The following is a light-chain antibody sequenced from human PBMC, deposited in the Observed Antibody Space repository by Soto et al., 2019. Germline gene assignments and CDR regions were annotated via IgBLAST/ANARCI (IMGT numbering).Light chain of an antibody. V-gene: IGKV1-5*01. CDR3: QQYTNVPLT. Sequence: DIQMTQSPSTLSASVGDRVTITCRASQSISSWLAWYQQKPGKAPKLLIHEASRLESGVPSRFSGSESGTEFNLTISGLHAEDFATYYCQQYTNVPLTFGGWTKVEIK. CDR2: EAS. J-gene: IGKJ4*01. CDR1: QSISSW.